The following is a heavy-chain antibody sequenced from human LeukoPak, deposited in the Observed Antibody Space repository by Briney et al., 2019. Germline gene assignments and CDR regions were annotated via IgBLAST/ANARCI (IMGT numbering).Heavy chain of an antibody. J-gene: IGHJ3*02. Sequence: PGGSLRLSCAASGLTISSSGVSWVRQTPGKGLEWVSSISGSGDRTHYADSVRGRFTISRDTSKDTLYLQMNSLRADDTAVYYCARDGFNDTPGDNDGFDMWGQGTMVTVST. D-gene: IGHD1-1*01. CDR2: ISGSGDRT. V-gene: IGHV3-23*01. CDR3: ARDGFNDTPGDNDGFDM. CDR1: GLTISSSG.